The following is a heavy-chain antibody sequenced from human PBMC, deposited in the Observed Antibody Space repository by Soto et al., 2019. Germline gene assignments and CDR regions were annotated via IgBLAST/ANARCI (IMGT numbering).Heavy chain of an antibody. J-gene: IGHJ6*02. CDR1: GFTFRSYW. CDR2: INSDGTTT. D-gene: IGHD2-8*01. Sequence: GGSLRLSCGASGFTFRSYWMHWVRQAPGKGLVWVSRINSDGTTTDYADSVKGRFTISRDNAKNTLFLQMKSLRVEDTAVYYCARDRDTIIMVHGTVDEGMAVWGQGTTVTVSX. CDR3: ARDRDTIIMVHGTVDEGMAV. V-gene: IGHV3-74*01.